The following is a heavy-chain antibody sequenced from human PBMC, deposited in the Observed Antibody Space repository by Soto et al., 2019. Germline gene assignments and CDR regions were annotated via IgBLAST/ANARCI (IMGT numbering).Heavy chain of an antibody. CDR1: GFTFSSYG. CDR2: ISYDGSNK. J-gene: IGHJ6*02. Sequence: PGGSLRLSCAASGFTFSSYGMHWVRQAPGKGLEWVAVISYDGSNKYYADSVKGRFTISRDNSKNTLYLQMNSLRAEDTAVYYCAKDGYDFWSGSYTSIGGREPPDYYYYYGMDVWGQGTTVTVSS. D-gene: IGHD3-3*01. CDR3: AKDGYDFWSGSYTSIGGREPPDYYYYYGMDV. V-gene: IGHV3-30*18.